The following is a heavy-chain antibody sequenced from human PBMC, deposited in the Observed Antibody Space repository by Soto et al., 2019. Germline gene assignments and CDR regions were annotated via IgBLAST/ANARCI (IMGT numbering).Heavy chain of an antibody. CDR1: GFTFSSYW. CDR2: INSDGSST. J-gene: IGHJ6*02. V-gene: IGHV3-74*01. D-gene: IGHD2-15*01. CDR3: ARGGYCSGGSCYSWGYYYYGMDV. Sequence: GGSLRLSCAASGFTFSSYWMHWVRQAPGKGLVWVSRINSDGSSTSYADSVKGRFTISRDNAKNRLYLQMNSLRAEDTAVYYCARGGYCSGGSCYSWGYYYYGMDVWGQGTTVTVSS.